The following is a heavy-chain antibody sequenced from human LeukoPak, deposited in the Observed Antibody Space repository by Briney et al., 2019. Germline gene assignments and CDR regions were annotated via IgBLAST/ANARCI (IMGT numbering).Heavy chain of an antibody. Sequence: PGGSLRLSCAASGFTFDDYGMHWVRQAPGKGLEWVSGISWNSGNIGYADSVKGRFTISRDNAKNSLYLQMNSLRAEDTAVYYCAKNGYSYGSAVDDWGQGTLVTVSS. CDR2: ISWNSGNI. CDR3: AKNGYSYGSAVDD. J-gene: IGHJ4*02. D-gene: IGHD5-18*01. CDR1: GFTFDDYG. V-gene: IGHV3-9*01.